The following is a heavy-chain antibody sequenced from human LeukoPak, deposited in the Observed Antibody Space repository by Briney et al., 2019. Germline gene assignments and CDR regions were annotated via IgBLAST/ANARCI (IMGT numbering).Heavy chain of an antibody. CDR2: IIPVFAIA. J-gene: IGHJ6*03. V-gene: IGHV1-69*01. D-gene: IGHD2-15*01. Sequence: ASVKVSCKASGGNFGSYAINWVRQAPGQGLEWMGGIIPVFAIANYAQKFQGRVTITADESTSTAYMELSSLRPEDTAVYYCARCGGGTTCPSYYYFYMDVWGKGTTVTISS. CDR3: ARCGGGTTCPSYYYFYMDV. CDR1: GGNFGSYA.